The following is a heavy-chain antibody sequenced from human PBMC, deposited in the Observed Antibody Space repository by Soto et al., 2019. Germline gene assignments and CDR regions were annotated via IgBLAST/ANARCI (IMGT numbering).Heavy chain of an antibody. Sequence: PGGSLRLSCTGSGFTFSAYRMNRVRQAPGKGLEWVAVIWYDGSNKYYADSVKGRFTISRDNSKNTLYLQMNSLRAEDTAVYYCARGAIAAAGTLDYWGQGTLVSSSS. V-gene: IGHV3-33*08. CDR1: GFTFSAYR. CDR2: IWYDGSNK. J-gene: IGHJ4*01. D-gene: IGHD6-13*01. CDR3: ARGAIAAAGTLDY.